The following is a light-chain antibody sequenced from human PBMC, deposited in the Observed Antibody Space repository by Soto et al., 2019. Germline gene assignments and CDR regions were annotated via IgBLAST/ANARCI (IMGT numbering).Light chain of an antibody. V-gene: IGKV1-5*03. CDR3: QQYHTYWT. CDR2: KAS. Sequence: DVQMTQSPSTLSASVGDRVTITCRASQSVNRWLAWYQQKPGKAPQVLIYKASILESGVPSRFSGSGSGTEFSLTISSLQPDDFSTYYCQQYHTYWTFGQGTSVEI. CDR1: QSVNRW. J-gene: IGKJ1*01.